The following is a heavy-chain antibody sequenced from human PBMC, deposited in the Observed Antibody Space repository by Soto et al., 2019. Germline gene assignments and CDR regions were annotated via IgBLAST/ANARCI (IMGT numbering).Heavy chain of an antibody. D-gene: IGHD3-10*01. CDR2: ISWDGGLT. CDR1: GFTFSDYA. V-gene: IGHV3-43*01. CDR3: AKDNPHSGNYYGSGSYYWPGYFDY. J-gene: IGHJ4*02. Sequence: GGSLRLSCAASGFTFSDYAMHWVRQAPGKGLEWVSLISWDGGLTYYADSVKGRFTISRDNSKKSLYLQMDSLRTEDTALYYCAKDNPHSGNYYGSGSYYWPGYFDYWGQGTLVTVSS.